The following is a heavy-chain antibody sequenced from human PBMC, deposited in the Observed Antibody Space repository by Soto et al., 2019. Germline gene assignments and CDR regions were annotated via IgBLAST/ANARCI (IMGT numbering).Heavy chain of an antibody. CDR2: IYYRESA. CDR1: AGSISSGGFY. Sequence: SETRSLTCTLSAGSISSGGFYWNWIRQRPGKGREWIAYIYYRESAYYNPSLKTRGTISVDTSKNQFSLKLTSVTAAHTGVYHCARDRQIVDYYGSGSGDSGVWGQGTTVTVSS. D-gene: IGHD3-10*01. CDR3: ARDRQIVDYYGSGSGDSGV. V-gene: IGHV4-31*03. J-gene: IGHJ6*02.